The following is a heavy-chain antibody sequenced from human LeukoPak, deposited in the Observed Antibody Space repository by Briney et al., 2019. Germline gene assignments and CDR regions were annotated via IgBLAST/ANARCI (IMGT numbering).Heavy chain of an antibody. Sequence: SVKVSCKASGGTFSSYAISWVRQAPGQGLEWMGVIIPIFGTANYAQKFQGRVTITADESTSTAYMELSSLRSEDTAVYYCVSGPYYYDSSGYPFDYWGQGTLVTVSS. J-gene: IGHJ4*02. CDR3: VSGPYYYDSSGYPFDY. V-gene: IGHV1-69*13. CDR2: IIPIFGTA. D-gene: IGHD3-22*01. CDR1: GGTFSSYA.